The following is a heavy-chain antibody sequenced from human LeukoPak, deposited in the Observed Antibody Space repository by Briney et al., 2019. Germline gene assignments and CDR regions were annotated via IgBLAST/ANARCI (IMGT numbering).Heavy chain of an antibody. Sequence: PGGSLRLSCAASGFTFSSYGMNWVRQAPGKGLEWVSSISSRSSYIYYADSVKGRFTISRDNAKNSLYLQMNSLRAEDTAMYYCVRDRGYCSGGTCYALWDYWGQGTLVTVSS. D-gene: IGHD2-15*01. V-gene: IGHV3-21*01. CDR3: VRDRGYCSGGTCYALWDY. CDR1: GFTFSSYG. J-gene: IGHJ4*02. CDR2: ISSRSSYI.